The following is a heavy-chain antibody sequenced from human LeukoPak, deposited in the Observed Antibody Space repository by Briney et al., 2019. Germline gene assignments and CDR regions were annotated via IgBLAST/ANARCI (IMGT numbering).Heavy chain of an antibody. CDR2: ISSVSSTI. Sequence: PGGSLRLSCTASGFTVSGNYMNWVRQAPGKGLEWISFISSVSSTIFYADSVKGRFNISRDNVKNSLYLQMNGLRAEDTAVYYCARVHGGYPFDQWGQGTLVTVSS. J-gene: IGHJ4*02. CDR3: ARVHGGYPFDQ. V-gene: IGHV3-48*01. D-gene: IGHD2-15*01. CDR1: GFTVSGNY.